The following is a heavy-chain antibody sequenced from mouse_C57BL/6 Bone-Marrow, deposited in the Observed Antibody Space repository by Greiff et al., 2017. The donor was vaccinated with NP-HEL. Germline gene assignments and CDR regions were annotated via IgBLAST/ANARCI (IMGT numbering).Heavy chain of an antibody. CDR3: ARQRLRRPTC. J-gene: IGHJ2*01. CDR1: GFTFSSYG. V-gene: IGHV5-6*01. Sequence: EVKLMESGGDLVKPGGSLKLSCAASGFTFSSYGMSWVRQTPDKRLEWVATISSGGSYTYYPDSVKGRFTISRDNAKNTQYLQMSSLKSENTAMYYSARQRLRRPTCWGKGTTLTVAT. CDR2: ISSGGSYT. D-gene: IGHD5-5*01.